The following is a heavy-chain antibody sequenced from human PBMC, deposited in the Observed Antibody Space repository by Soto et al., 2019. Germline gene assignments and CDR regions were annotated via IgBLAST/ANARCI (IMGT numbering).Heavy chain of an antibody. J-gene: IGHJ6*03. V-gene: IGHV4-34*01. CDR1: GGSFSGYY. CDR3: ARALYCSGGSCYPHYYYMDV. D-gene: IGHD2-15*01. Sequence: SETLSLTCAVYGGSFSGYYWSWIRQPPGKGLEWIGEINHSGSTNYNPSLKSRVTISVDTSKNQFSLKLSSVTAADTAVYYCARALYCSGGSCYPHYYYMDVWGKGTTVTVSS. CDR2: INHSGST.